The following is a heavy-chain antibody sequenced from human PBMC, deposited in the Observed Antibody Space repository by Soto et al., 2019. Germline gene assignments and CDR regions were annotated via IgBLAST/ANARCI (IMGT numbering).Heavy chain of an antibody. D-gene: IGHD4-17*01. J-gene: IGHJ4*02. CDR1: GGSFSGYY. Sequence: SETLSLTCAVYGGSFSGYYWTWIRQPPGKGLEWIGEINHSGSTNYNPSLKSRVTISVDTSKNQFSLKLSPVTAADTAVYYCARESEYGDDDYWGQGTLVSVSS. CDR3: ARESEYGDDDY. CDR2: INHSGST. V-gene: IGHV4-34*01.